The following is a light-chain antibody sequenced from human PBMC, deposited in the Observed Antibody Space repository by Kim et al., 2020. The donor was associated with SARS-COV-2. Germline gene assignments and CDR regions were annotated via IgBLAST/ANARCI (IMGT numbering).Light chain of an antibody. CDR3: QVWDSGSDQVV. V-gene: IGLV1-44*01. J-gene: IGLJ2*01. CDR2: SNN. CDR1: SSNIGSNT. Sequence: QSVLTQPPSASGTPGQRVTISCSGSSSNIGSNTVNWYQQLPGTAPKLLIYSNNQRPSGIPERFSGSNSGNTATLTISRVEAGDEADYYCQVWDSGSDQVVFGGGTQLTVL.